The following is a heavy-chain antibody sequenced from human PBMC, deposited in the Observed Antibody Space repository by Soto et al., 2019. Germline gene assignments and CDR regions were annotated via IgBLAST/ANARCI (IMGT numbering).Heavy chain of an antibody. CDR1: GFSLSTSGEA. D-gene: IGHD3-10*01. Sequence: QITLKESGPPLVQPTQTLTLTCTFSGFSLSTSGEAVGWIRQPPGKALEWLALIYWNGIERYSPSLKSRLTITKDTSKTQVVLTMTNMDPVDTATYYCAHGDPLDFHFWGQGTLVTVSP. CDR2: IYWNGIE. J-gene: IGHJ4*02. V-gene: IGHV2-5*01. CDR3: AHGDPLDFHF.